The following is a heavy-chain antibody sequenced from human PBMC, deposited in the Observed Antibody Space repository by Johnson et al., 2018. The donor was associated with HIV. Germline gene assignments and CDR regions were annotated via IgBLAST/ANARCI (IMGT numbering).Heavy chain of an antibody. CDR2: ISWNSGSI. CDR3: AKDILPFYFGSGSFRDACDI. Sequence: QLVESGGGLVQPGRSLRLSCAASGFKFDDYAMHWVRQVPGKGLEWVAGISWNSGSIGYAGSVKGRFTISRDNAKNSLYVQMNSLRPEDTALYYCAKDILPFYFGSGSFRDACDIWGQGTMVTVSS. V-gene: IGHV3-9*01. CDR1: GFKFDDYA. D-gene: IGHD3-10*01. J-gene: IGHJ3*02.